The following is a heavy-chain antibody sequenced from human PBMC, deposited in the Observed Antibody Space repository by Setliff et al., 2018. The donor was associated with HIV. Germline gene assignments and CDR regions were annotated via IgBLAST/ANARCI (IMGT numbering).Heavy chain of an antibody. V-gene: IGHV4-31*11. CDR3: ARDSSGYYRY. CDR1: GGSFSGYY. CDR2: IYYSGST. J-gene: IGHJ4*02. Sequence: TSETLSLTCAVYGGSFSGYYWGWIRQHPGKGLEWIGYIYYSGSTYYNPSLKSRVTISVDTSKNQFSLNLTSVTAADTAVYYCARDSSGYYRYWGQGTLVTVSS. D-gene: IGHD3-22*01.